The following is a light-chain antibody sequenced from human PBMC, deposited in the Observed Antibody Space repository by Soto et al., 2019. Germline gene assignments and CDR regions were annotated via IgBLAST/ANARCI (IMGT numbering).Light chain of an antibody. V-gene: IGLV2-14*01. CDR2: DVS. CDR1: SSDVGAYNY. CDR3: SSHTRRNTRA. J-gene: IGLJ1*01. Sequence: QSVLTQPASVSGSPGQSITISCTGTSSDVGAYNYVSWYQQHPGKAPKLMIYDVSNRPSGVSNRFSGSKSGNTASLTISGLQAEDEADYYCSSHTRRNTRAFGTGTKVTVL.